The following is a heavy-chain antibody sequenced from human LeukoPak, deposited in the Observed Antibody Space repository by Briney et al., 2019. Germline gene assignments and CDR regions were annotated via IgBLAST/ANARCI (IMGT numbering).Heavy chain of an antibody. V-gene: IGHV4-59*02. CDR1: GVSVSTSH. CDR3: SEGYFEPFDH. D-gene: IGHD2/OR15-2a*01. J-gene: IGHJ4*02. CDR2: VSYTGKT. Sequence: ASQTLSLTCNVSGVSVSTSHCNWIWQRPWKGLNWIGCVSYTGKTDYNPSLKSRVSISLGSSNNHFSLKLTSVTAADTAVYYCSEGYFEPFDHWGQGILVTVSS.